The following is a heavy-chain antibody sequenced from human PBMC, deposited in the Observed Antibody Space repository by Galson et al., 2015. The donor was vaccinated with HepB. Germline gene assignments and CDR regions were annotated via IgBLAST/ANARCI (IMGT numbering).Heavy chain of an antibody. V-gene: IGHV3-21*01. CDR2: ISSSSSYI. CDR3: ASGSSSWYVQIDY. Sequence: SLRLSCAASGFTFSSYSMNWVRQAPGKGLEWVSSISSSSSYIYYADSVKGRFTISRDNAKNSLYLQMNSLRAEDTAVYYCASGSSSWYVQIDYWGQRTLVTVSS. D-gene: IGHD6-13*01. J-gene: IGHJ4*02. CDR1: GFTFSSYS.